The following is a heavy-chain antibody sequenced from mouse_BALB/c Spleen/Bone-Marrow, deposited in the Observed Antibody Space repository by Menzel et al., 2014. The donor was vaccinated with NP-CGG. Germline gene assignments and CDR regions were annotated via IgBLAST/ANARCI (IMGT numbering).Heavy chain of an antibody. CDR3: ARDKGRVFFDY. CDR1: GFTFTDYY. V-gene: IGHV7-3*02. J-gene: IGHJ2*01. Sequence: EVHLVESGGGLVQPGGSLRLSCATSGFTFTDYYMNWVRQPPGKALEWLGFIRNKANGYTTEHSASVKSRFTISRDNSQNILYLQMNTLRADDSATYYCARDKGRVFFDYWGQGTTLTVSS. CDR2: IRNKANGYTT.